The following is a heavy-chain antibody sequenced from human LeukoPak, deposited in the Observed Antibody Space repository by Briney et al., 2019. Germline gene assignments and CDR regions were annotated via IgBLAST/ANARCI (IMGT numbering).Heavy chain of an antibody. D-gene: IGHD2-2*01. V-gene: IGHV1-2*02. Sequence: ASVKVSCKASGYTFTGYYMHWVRQAPGQGLEWMGWINPNSGGTNYAQKFQGRVTMTRDTSISTAYMELSRLRPDDTAVYYCARVDCSSTSCYLDYWGQGTLVTVSS. CDR3: ARVDCSSTSCYLDY. J-gene: IGHJ4*02. CDR1: GYTFTGYY. CDR2: INPNSGGT.